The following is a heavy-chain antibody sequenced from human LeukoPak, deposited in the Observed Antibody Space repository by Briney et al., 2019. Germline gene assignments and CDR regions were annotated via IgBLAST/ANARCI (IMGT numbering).Heavy chain of an antibody. CDR2: IYHSGST. V-gene: IGHV4-38-2*02. J-gene: IGHJ5*02. Sequence: SETLSLTCTVSGYSISSGYYWGWIRQPPGKGLEWIGSIYHSGSTYYNPSLKSRVTISVDTSKNQFSLKLSSVTAADTAVYYCARVHIVVVVAATPASLNWFDPWGQGTLVTVSS. D-gene: IGHD2-15*01. CDR3: ARVHIVVVVAATPASLNWFDP. CDR1: GYSISSGYY.